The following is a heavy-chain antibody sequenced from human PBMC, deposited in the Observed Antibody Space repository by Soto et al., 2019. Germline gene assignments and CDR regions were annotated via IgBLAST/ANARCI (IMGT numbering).Heavy chain of an antibody. CDR1: GGTFSSYA. CDR2: IIPIFGTA. Sequence: ASVKVSCKASGGTFSSYAISWVRQAPGQGLEWMGGIIPIFGTANYAQKFQGRVTITADESTSTAYMELSSLRSEDTDVYYCARAWVGVVILGMDVWGQGTTVTVSS. J-gene: IGHJ6*02. CDR3: ARAWVGVVILGMDV. D-gene: IGHD3-3*01. V-gene: IGHV1-69*13.